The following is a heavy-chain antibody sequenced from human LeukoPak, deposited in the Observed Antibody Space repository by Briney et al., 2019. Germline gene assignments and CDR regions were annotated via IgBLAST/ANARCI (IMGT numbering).Heavy chain of an antibody. CDR2: IKGDGSKK. CDR1: GFTFSSYW. V-gene: IGHV3-7*03. CDR3: ATPLDYYDSSGYHQGGD. J-gene: IGHJ4*02. Sequence: PGGSLRLSCAASGFTFSSYWMTWVRQAPGRGLEWVANIKGDGSKKNYVDSVKGRFTISRDNAKNSLYLQMNSLRAEDTAVYYCATPLDYYDSSGYHQGGDWGQGTLVTVSS. D-gene: IGHD3-22*01.